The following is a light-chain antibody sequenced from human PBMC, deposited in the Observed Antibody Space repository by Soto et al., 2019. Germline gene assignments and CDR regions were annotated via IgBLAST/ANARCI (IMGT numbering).Light chain of an antibody. CDR1: QSISSW. CDR2: KAS. J-gene: IGKJ4*01. CDR3: QQYNSYPLT. V-gene: IGKV1-5*03. Sequence: DIQMTQFPSTLSAYVGDRVTITCRASQSISSWLAWYQQKPGKAPKLLIYKASSLESGVPSRFIGTGSGTEFTLTISSLQPDDFATYYCQQYNSYPLTFGGGTKVGIK.